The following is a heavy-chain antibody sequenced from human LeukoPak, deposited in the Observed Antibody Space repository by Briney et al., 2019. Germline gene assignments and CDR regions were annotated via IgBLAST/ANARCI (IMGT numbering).Heavy chain of an antibody. D-gene: IGHD6-6*01. V-gene: IGHV4-34*01. CDR1: GGSFSGYY. CDR2: INHSGST. CDR3: AREYDSSSLFDY. Sequence: SETLSLTCAVYGGSFSGYYWSWIRQPPGKGLEWIGEINHSGSTNYNPSLKSRVTISVDTSKNQFTLKLSSVTAADTAVYYCAREYDSSSLFDYWGQGTLVTVSS. J-gene: IGHJ4*02.